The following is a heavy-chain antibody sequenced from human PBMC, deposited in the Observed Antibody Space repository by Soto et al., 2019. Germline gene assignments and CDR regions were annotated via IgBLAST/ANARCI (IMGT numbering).Heavy chain of an antibody. CDR3: ARDRKAKFDAFDI. CDR2: IYYSGSS. V-gene: IGHV4-31*03. Sequence: QVRLQEAAPGLVKPSHTLSLTCTVSGGSISSGGYYWSWIRQHPGKGLEWIGYIYYSGSSYYNTSLESRVTRAVDTSKNPISLKLSSVSAADTAVYYCARDRKAKFDAFDIWGQGTMVTVSS. D-gene: IGHD5-12*01. J-gene: IGHJ3*02. CDR1: GGSISSGGYY.